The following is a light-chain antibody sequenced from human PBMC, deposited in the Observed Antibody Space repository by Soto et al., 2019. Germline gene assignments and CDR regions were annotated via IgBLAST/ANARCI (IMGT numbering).Light chain of an antibody. V-gene: IGKV4-1*01. CDR3: QKYFENVT. Sequence: DIVMTQSPDSLAVSLGERATINCKSSQSVLYSSNNKNYLAWYQQKPGQPPKLLIYWASTRESGVPDRFSGSGSGTDFTLTISNLQAEDVAVYYCQKYFENVTFGQGTKLEIK. CDR1: QSVLYSSNNKNY. J-gene: IGKJ2*01. CDR2: WAS.